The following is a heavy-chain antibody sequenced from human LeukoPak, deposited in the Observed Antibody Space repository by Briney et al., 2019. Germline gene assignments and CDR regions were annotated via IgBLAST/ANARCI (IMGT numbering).Heavy chain of an antibody. J-gene: IGHJ6*03. CDR1: GFTFSSYW. V-gene: IGHV3-7*01. Sequence: GGSLRLSCAASGFTFSSYWMSWVRQAPGKGLEWVANIKQGGSEKYYVDSVKGRFTISRDNAKNTLYLQMNSLRAEDTAVYYCARGTWATLYYYYMDVWGKGTTVTVSS. CDR3: ARGTWATLYYYYMDV. CDR2: IKQGGSEK. D-gene: IGHD5-24*01.